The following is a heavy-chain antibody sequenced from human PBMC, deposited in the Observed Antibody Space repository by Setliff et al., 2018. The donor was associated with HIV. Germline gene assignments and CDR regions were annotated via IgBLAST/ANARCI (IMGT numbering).Heavy chain of an antibody. Sequence: GGSLRLSCAASGFTFSSAWMGWVRQAPAKGLEWVANISPDGSATYYVDSVKGRFTISRDNAKNSLYLQMNSLRAEDTAVYYCARVRDYYDSGAQAFDIWGQGTTVTVSS. D-gene: IGHD3-22*01. J-gene: IGHJ3*02. CDR3: ARVRDYYDSGAQAFDI. CDR2: ISPDGSAT. V-gene: IGHV3-7*01. CDR1: GFTFSSAW.